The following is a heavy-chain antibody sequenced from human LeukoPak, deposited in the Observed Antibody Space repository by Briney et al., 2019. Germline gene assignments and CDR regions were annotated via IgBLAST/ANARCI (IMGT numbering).Heavy chain of an antibody. D-gene: IGHD3-10*01. CDR1: GGSISSSSYY. CDR2: IYYTGST. J-gene: IGHJ6*03. Sequence: PSETLSLTCTVSGGSISSSSYYWGWLRQPRGKGLEWIGIIYYTGSTYYNPSLKSRVTISVDTSKNQLSLKLSSVTAADTAVYYCAREGGNYGSGLYYMDVWGKGTTVTVSS. CDR3: AREGGNYGSGLYYMDV. V-gene: IGHV4-39*07.